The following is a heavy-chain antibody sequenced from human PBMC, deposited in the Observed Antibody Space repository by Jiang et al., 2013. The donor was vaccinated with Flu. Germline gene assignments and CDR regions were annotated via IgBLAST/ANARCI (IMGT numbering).Heavy chain of an antibody. CDR1: SSYS. Sequence: SSYSMSWVRQTPGRGLEWVSYITDSSTTISYADSVRGRFTISRDNAKKSLYLQMDSLRDEDTAVYYCTRSKHGSYYWYFDLWGRGTVVTVSS. D-gene: IGHD3-10*01. CDR3: TRSKHGSYYWYFDL. CDR2: ITDSSTTI. V-gene: IGHV3-48*02. J-gene: IGHJ2*01.